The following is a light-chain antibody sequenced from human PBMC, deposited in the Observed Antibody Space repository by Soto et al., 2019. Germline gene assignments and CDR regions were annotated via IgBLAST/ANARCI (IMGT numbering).Light chain of an antibody. CDR3: SSYAGSNNVA. J-gene: IGLJ2*01. CDR2: EVS. V-gene: IGLV2-8*01. CDR1: SSDVGGFNY. Sequence: QSALTQPPSASGSPGQSVTISCTGDSSDVGGFNYVSWYQQHPGKAPKLMIYEVSKRPSGVPARFSGSKSGNTASLTVSGLQAEDEPDYYCSSYAGSNNVAFGGGTKLTVL.